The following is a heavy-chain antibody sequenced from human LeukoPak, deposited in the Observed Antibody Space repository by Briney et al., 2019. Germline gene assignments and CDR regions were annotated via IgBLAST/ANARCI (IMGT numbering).Heavy chain of an antibody. Sequence: SETLSLTCTVSGGSISSGGYYWSWIRQPPGKGLEWIGYIYHSGSTYYNPSLKSRVTISVDRSKNQFSLKLSSVTAADTAVYYCARGYCSSTSCPPGCWGQGTLVTVSS. CDR1: GGSISSGGYY. CDR3: ARGYCSSTSCPPGC. J-gene: IGHJ4*02. D-gene: IGHD2-2*01. CDR2: IYHSGST. V-gene: IGHV4-30-2*01.